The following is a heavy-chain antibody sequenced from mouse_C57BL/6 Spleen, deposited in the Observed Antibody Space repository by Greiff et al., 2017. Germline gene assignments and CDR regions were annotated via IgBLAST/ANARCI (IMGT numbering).Heavy chain of an antibody. J-gene: IGHJ2*01. CDR3: ARHEGGSSGYGYFDY. Sequence: EVKLMESGGDLVKPGGSLKLSCAASGFTFSSYGMSWVRQTPDKRLEWVATISSGGSYTYYPDSVKGRFTISRDNAKNTLYLQMSSLKSEDTAMYYCARHEGGSSGYGYFDYWGQGTTLTVSS. CDR2: ISSGGSYT. V-gene: IGHV5-6*01. D-gene: IGHD3-2*02. CDR1: GFTFSSYG.